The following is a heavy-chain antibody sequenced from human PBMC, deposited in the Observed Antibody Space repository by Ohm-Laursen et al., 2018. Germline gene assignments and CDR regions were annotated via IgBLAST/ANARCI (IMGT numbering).Heavy chain of an antibody. Sequence: ASVKVSCKVSGYTLTELSMHWVRQAPGQGLEWMGWINPNSGGTNYAQKFQGRVTMTRDTSISTAYMELSRLRSDDTAVYYCARVNFGTTEIDYWGQGTLVTVSS. D-gene: IGHD4-17*01. CDR3: ARVNFGTTEIDY. CDR1: GYTLTELS. V-gene: IGHV1-2*02. CDR2: INPNSGGT. J-gene: IGHJ4*02.